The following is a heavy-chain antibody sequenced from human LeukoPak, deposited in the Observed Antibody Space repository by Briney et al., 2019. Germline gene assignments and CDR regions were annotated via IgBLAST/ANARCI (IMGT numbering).Heavy chain of an antibody. CDR2: IYHSGST. D-gene: IGHD6-19*01. CDR1: GYSISSGYY. J-gene: IGHJ4*02. CDR3: ARLGYSSGWYQFDY. Sequence: SETLSLTCTVSGYSISSGYYWGWIRQPPGKGLEWIGSIYHSGSTYYNPSPKSRVTISVDTSKNQFSLKLGSVTAADTAVYYCARLGYSSGWYQFDYWGQGTLVTVSS. V-gene: IGHV4-38-2*02.